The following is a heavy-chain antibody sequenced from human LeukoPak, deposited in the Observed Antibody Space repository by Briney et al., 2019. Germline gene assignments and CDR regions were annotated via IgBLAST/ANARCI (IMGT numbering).Heavy chain of an antibody. CDR2: INPNSGVT. D-gene: IGHD2-15*01. V-gene: IGHV1-2*02. Sequence: ASVKVSCKASGGTFSSYTITWVRQAPGQGLEWMGWINPNSGVTNYAQKFQGGVTMTRYTSISTAYMELSRLTSDDTAVYYCARDSRGFSVDPWGQGTLVTVSS. CDR1: GGTFSSYT. CDR3: ARDSRGFSVDP. J-gene: IGHJ5*02.